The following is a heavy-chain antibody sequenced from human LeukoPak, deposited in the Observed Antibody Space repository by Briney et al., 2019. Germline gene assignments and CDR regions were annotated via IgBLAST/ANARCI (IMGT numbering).Heavy chain of an antibody. CDR1: GFTVSSNY. CDR2: LYSGGTT. V-gene: IGHV3-53*01. CDR3: ARASPFDY. Sequence: GGSLRLSCAASGFTVSSNYMSWVRQAPGKGLEWVSVLYSGGTTYYADSVKGRLTISRDNSKNTLFLKMSSLRAEDTAVYYCARASPFDYWGQGTLVTVSS. J-gene: IGHJ4*02.